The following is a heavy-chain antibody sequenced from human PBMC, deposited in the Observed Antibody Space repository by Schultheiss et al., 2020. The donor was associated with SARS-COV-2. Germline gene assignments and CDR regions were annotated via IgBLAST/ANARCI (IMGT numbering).Heavy chain of an antibody. J-gene: IGHJ4*02. CDR2: IWYDGSNK. V-gene: IGHV3-30*02. CDR3: VKDCGVSSCYESFFEY. Sequence: GGSLRLSCAASGFTVSINYMSWVRQAPGKGLEWVAVIWYDGSNKYYADSVKGRFTFSRDNSKNMLYLQMSSLRPEDTAVYYCVKDCGVSSCYESFFEYWGQGSLVTVSS. CDR1: GFTVSINY. D-gene: IGHD2-2*01.